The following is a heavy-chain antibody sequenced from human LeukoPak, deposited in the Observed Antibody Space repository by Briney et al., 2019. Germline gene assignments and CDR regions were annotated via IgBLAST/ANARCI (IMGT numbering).Heavy chain of an antibody. J-gene: IGHJ4*02. Sequence: SETLSLTCTVSGYSISSGYYWGWIRQPPGKGLEWIGSIYHSGSTYYNPSLKSRVTISVDTSKNQFSLKLSSVTAADTAVYYCARGLILSGSKGDYWGQGTLVTVSS. CDR2: IYHSGST. CDR1: GYSISSGYY. CDR3: ARGLILSGSKGDY. V-gene: IGHV4-38-2*02.